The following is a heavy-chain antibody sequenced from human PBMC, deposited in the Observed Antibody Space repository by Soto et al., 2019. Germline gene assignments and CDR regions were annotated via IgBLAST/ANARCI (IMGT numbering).Heavy chain of an antibody. V-gene: IGHV3-30*04. Sequence: VRLLESGGGLVQPGGSLRLSCTASGFTLTAYAINWVRRAPGKGLEWVAGISYDGTKKYYGDSVKGRFSISRDNSRQTVYLQMDSLRAEDTAVYYCAKVGSIAVYHYHYALDVWGQGTTVTVSS. D-gene: IGHD6-6*01. CDR3: AKVGSIAVYHYHYALDV. J-gene: IGHJ6*02. CDR2: ISYDGTKK. CDR1: GFTLTAYA.